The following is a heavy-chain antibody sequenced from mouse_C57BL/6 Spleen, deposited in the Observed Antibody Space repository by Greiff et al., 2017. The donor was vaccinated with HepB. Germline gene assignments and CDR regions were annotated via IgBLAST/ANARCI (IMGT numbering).Heavy chain of an antibody. J-gene: IGHJ4*01. Sequence: VQLQQPGAELVKPGASVKMSCKASGYTFTSYWITWVKQRPGQGLEWIGDIYPGSGSTNYNEKFKSKATLTVETSSSTAYMQLSSLTSEDSAVYYCARRNYYGSSYFRYAMDYWGQGTSVTVSA. CDR3: ARRNYYGSSYFRYAMDY. D-gene: IGHD1-1*01. V-gene: IGHV1-55*01. CDR1: GYTFTSYW. CDR2: IYPGSGST.